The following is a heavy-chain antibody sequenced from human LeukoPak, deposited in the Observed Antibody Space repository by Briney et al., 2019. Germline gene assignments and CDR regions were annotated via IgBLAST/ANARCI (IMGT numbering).Heavy chain of an antibody. Sequence: GGSLRLSCAASGFTLSSYEMNWVRQAPGKGLEWVSYINTRGTTIYYADSVKGRFTISRDNAKNSLYLQMNSLRAEDTAVYYCARDLWVATIFPGAFDIWGQGTMVTVSS. J-gene: IGHJ3*02. CDR3: ARDLWVATIFPGAFDI. V-gene: IGHV3-48*03. CDR2: INTRGTTI. CDR1: GFTLSSYE. D-gene: IGHD5-24*01.